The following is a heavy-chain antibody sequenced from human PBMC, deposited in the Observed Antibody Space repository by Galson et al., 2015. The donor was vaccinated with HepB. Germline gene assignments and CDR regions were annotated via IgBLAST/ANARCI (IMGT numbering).Heavy chain of an antibody. CDR2: IDERGNT. Sequence: ETLSLTCAVSAGTAYGYFWTWFRQPPGKGPEWLGEIDERGNTNASPSLKGRVAISLGTSKSQFSLNLTSVPAADTAVYFCAREDRDGYPYPYNRCGLWGGGTLVTVSS. J-gene: IGHJ4*02. CDR1: AGTAYGYF. D-gene: IGHD5-24*01. CDR3: AREDRDGYPYPYNRCGL. V-gene: IGHV4-34*01.